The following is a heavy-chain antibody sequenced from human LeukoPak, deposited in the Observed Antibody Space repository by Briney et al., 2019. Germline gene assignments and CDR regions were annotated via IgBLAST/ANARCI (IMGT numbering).Heavy chain of an antibody. J-gene: IGHJ4*02. D-gene: IGHD6-13*01. V-gene: IGHV4-59*01. CDR3: VRMIAAAGSFDY. CDR1: GGSISSYY. CDR2: IYYSGST. Sequence: SETLSLTCTVSGGSISSYYWSWIRQPPEKGLEWIGYIYYSGSTNYNPSLKSRVTISVDTSKNQFSLKLSPVTAADAAVYYCVRMIAAAGSFDYWGQGALVTVSS.